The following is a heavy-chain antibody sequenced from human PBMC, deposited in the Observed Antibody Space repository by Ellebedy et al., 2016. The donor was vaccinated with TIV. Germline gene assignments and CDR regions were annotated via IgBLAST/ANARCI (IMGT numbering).Heavy chain of an antibody. CDR1: GGSISGYY. J-gene: IGHJ3*02. V-gene: IGHV4-4*07. Sequence: MPSETLSLTCTVSGGSISGYYWSWIRQPAGKGLEWIGRIYTSGSTNYNPSLKSRVTMSVDTSKNQFSLKLSSVTAADTAVYYCARDGGITMIPNAFDIWGQGTMVTVSS. D-gene: IGHD3-22*01. CDR3: ARDGGITMIPNAFDI. CDR2: IYTSGST.